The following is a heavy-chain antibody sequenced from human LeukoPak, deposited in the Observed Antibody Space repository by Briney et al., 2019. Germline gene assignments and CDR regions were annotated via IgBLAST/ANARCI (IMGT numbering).Heavy chain of an antibody. V-gene: IGHV4-30-4*07. CDR1: GGSISSGGYS. Sequence: SETLSLTCAVSGGSISSGGYSWSWIRQPPGKGLEWIGYIYYSGSTYYNPSLKSRVTISVDTSKNQFSLKLSSVTAADTAVYYCAREGGGNSYAFDIWGQGTMVTVSS. CDR3: AREGGGNSYAFDI. J-gene: IGHJ3*02. D-gene: IGHD4-23*01. CDR2: IYYSGST.